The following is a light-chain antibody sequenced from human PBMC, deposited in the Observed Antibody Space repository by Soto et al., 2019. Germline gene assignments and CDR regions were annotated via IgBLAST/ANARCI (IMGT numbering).Light chain of an antibody. Sequence: DIVMTQSPLSLPVTPGEPASISCRSSQSLLHSNGYNYLDWYLQKPGQSQQLLSCLGSNRASGVPDRFSGSGSGTDFTLKISRVEAEDVGFYYCMQALQTPFTFGPGTKVDIK. CDR1: QSLLHSNGYNY. CDR2: LGS. CDR3: MQALQTPFT. V-gene: IGKV2-28*01. J-gene: IGKJ3*01.